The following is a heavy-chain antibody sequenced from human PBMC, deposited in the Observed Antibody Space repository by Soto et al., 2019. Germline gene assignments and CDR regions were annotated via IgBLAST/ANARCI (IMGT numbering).Heavy chain of an antibody. Sequence: QVQLQESGPGLVKPSQTLSLSCTVSGGSISSDSYYWTWIRQHPGKGQEWIGYVYYSGNTYYNPSLKSRLTISLDTSKKQFSLKLTSVPAADTAVYFCAAGSGGGWLSFDSWGQGILVTVSS. J-gene: IGHJ4*02. D-gene: IGHD3-9*01. CDR1: GGSISSDSYY. CDR3: AAGSGGGWLSFDS. V-gene: IGHV4-31*03. CDR2: VYYSGNT.